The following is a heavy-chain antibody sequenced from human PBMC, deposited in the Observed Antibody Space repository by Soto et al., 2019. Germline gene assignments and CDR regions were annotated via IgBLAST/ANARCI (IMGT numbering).Heavy chain of an antibody. Sequence: LSLTFTVAGCSIAGSSDFWGWVRQPPGKGLEWIGTIYFTWNTYYTPSLKSRLTMSIDTSKNEFSLRLNSVTAADTAVYYCAGQTFTIAAASYGRSNWFDPWGPGTLVTVPS. CDR1: GCSIAGSSDF. CDR2: IYFTWNT. V-gene: IGHV4-39*01. J-gene: IGHJ5*02. D-gene: IGHD6-25*01. CDR3: AGQTFTIAAASYGRSNWFDP.